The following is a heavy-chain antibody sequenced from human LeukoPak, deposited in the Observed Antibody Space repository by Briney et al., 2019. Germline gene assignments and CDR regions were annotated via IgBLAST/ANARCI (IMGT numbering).Heavy chain of an antibody. Sequence: SETLSLTCSVSGYSISSGYYWGWIRQPPGKGLEWIGSIYHSGGTYYNPSLNSRVTISVDTSKNQFSLKLSSVTAADTAVYYCARQTGSGLFILPGGQGTLVTVSS. V-gene: IGHV4-38-2*02. CDR1: GYSISSGYY. CDR2: IYHSGGT. CDR3: ARQTGSGLFILP. J-gene: IGHJ4*02. D-gene: IGHD3/OR15-3a*01.